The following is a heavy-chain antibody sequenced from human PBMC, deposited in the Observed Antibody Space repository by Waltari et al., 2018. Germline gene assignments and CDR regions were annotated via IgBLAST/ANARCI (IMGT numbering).Heavy chain of an antibody. D-gene: IGHD5-18*01. V-gene: IGHV3-33*06. CDR3: AKAQEGYSYGFHYYYYMDV. Sequence: QVQLVESGGGVVQPGRSLRLSCAASGFTFSSYGMHWVRQAPGKGLEWVAVIWYDGSNKYYADSVKGRFTISRDHSKNTLYLQMNSLRAEDTAVYYCAKAQEGYSYGFHYYYYMDVWGKGTTVTVSS. CDR2: IWYDGSNK. J-gene: IGHJ6*03. CDR1: GFTFSSYG.